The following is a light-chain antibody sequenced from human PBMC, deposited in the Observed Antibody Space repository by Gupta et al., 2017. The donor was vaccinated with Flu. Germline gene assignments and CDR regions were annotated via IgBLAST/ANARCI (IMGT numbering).Light chain of an antibody. Sequence: IVMTQSPDSLAVSLGERATINCKSSQSVLYNSNNKNYLAGYQQKAGQPPKVLSYWASTRESGVPDRGSGSGSGTDFTLTINSLQAEDLAVYDCQQYYSYTPTFGQGTKVEIK. CDR3: QQYYSYTPT. J-gene: IGKJ1*01. V-gene: IGKV4-1*01. CDR1: QSVLYNSNNKNY. CDR2: WAS.